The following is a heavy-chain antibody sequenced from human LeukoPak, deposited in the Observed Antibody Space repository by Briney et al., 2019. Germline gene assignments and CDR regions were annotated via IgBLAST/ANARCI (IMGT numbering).Heavy chain of an antibody. J-gene: IGHJ4*02. CDR1: EFTVSNNY. CDR3: AKGALDIVVVPAAIKPPPFDY. V-gene: IGHV3-23*01. Sequence: GGSLRLSCAASEFTVSNNYMSWVRQAPGKGLEWVSAISGSGGSTYYADSVKGRFTISRDNSKITLYLQMNSLRAEDTAVYYCAKGALDIVVVPAAIKPPPFDYWGQGTLVTVSS. D-gene: IGHD2-2*02. CDR2: ISGSGGST.